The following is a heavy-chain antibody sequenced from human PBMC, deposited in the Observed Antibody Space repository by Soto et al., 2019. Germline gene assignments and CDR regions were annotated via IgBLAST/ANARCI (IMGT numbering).Heavy chain of an antibody. CDR1: GGSISASSYY. J-gene: IGHJ4*02. CDR2: IYYSGST. V-gene: IGHV4-39*02. CDR3: ARDRVGNFDY. D-gene: IGHD1-26*01. Sequence: SETLSLTCTVSGGSISASSYYWGWIRQPPGKGLEWIGSIYYSGSTYYNPSLKSRVTIYVDTSKNQFSLKLNSVTAADTAVYYCARDRVGNFDYWGQGTLVTVSS.